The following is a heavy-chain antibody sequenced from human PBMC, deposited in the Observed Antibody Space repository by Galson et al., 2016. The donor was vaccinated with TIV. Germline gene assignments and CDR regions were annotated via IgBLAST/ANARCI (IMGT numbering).Heavy chain of an antibody. CDR1: GYNFTNYW. Sequence: QSGAEVKKPGESLRISCKTSGYNFTNYWIIWVRQVPGKGLEWVGRIDPEDSYTEYISSFQGHVTISSDQSIATSYLQWGSLTASYTAMYYCARPHYRDGDYWGLGTLVTVSS. V-gene: IGHV5-10-1*01. D-gene: IGHD4-17*01. CDR2: IDPEDSYT. J-gene: IGHJ4*02. CDR3: ARPHYRDGDY.